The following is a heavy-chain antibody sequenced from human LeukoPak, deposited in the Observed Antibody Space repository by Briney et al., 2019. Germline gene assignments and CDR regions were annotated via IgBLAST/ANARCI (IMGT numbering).Heavy chain of an antibody. CDR1: GFTFDDIA. CDR2: ISWNSSSI. Sequence: SVTLTCSAYGFTFDDIATHWHRQAPGKDREWFSSISWNSSSIAQADPVKGRFTISRDNSKNTLYLQMNSLRAEDTDVYYCAKEDYYDSGSYYNVDYWGQGTLVTVSS. V-gene: IGHV3-9*01. CDR3: AKEDYYDSGSYYNVDY. D-gene: IGHD3-10*01. J-gene: IGHJ4*02.